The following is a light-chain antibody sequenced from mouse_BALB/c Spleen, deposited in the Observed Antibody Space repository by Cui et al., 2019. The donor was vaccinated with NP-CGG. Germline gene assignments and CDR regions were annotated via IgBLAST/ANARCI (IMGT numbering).Light chain of an antibody. CDR3: ALWYSNHWV. CDR2: GIN. CDR1: TGAVTTSNY. J-gene: IGLJ1*01. Sequence: QAVVTQESALTTSPGETVTLTCRSSTGAVTTSNYANWVQEKPNHVFTSLIGGINNRAPGVPARFSGSLIGDKAALTITGAQTEDEAIYFCALWYSNHWVFGGGTKLTVL. V-gene: IGLV1*01.